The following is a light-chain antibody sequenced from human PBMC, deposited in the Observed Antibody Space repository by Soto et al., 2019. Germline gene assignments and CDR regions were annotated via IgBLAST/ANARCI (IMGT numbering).Light chain of an antibody. V-gene: IGLV2-14*03. CDR2: DVS. Sequence: QSVLTQPASVSGSPGQSITISCTGTSGDIGGYNYVSWYQQHPGKAPQLMIYDVSNRPSGLSNRFSGSKSGNTASLTISGLQAEDAADYYCSSYTTISTVVFGGGTKLTVL. J-gene: IGLJ2*01. CDR3: SSYTTISTVV. CDR1: SGDIGGYNY.